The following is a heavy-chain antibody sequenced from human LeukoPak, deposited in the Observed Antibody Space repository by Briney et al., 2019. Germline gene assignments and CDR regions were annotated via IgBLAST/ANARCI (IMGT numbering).Heavy chain of an antibody. CDR1: GGSISSHY. V-gene: IGHV4-59*11. CDR2: IHYTGST. J-gene: IGHJ4*02. D-gene: IGHD3-22*01. CDR3: ARDYYDSSGYYGRFDH. Sequence: PSETLSLTCTVSGGSISSHYWIWIRQPPGKGLEWIGYIHYTGSTNYNPSLKSRVTISVDTSKNQFSLKLSSVTAADTAVYYCARDYYDSSGYYGRFDHWGQGTLVTVSS.